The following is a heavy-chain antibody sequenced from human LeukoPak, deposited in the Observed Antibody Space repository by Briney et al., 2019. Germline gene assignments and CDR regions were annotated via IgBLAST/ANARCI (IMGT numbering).Heavy chain of an antibody. CDR3: ARGSYDFWSGYPARYYYYMDV. V-gene: IGHV1-69*01. Sequence: SSVKVSCKASGGTFSSYAISWVRQAPGQGLEWIGGIIPIFVSANYPQKFQGRVTITADESTSTAYMELSSLRSEDTAVYYCARGSYDFWSGYPARYYYYMDVWGKGTTVTVSS. D-gene: IGHD3-3*01. CDR1: GGTFSSYA. CDR2: IIPIFVSA. J-gene: IGHJ6*03.